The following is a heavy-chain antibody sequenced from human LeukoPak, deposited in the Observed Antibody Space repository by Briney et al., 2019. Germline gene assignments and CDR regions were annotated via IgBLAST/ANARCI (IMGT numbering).Heavy chain of an antibody. CDR3: ARLMVRGVDYYYYYMDV. CDR2: IYYTGRT. CDR1: GGSISSSSYY. Sequence: SETLSLTCTVSGGSISSSSYYWGWIRQPPGKGLEWIGSIYYTGRTYYNPSLKSRVTISIDTSKNQFSLKLNSVTAADTAVYYCARLMVRGVDYYYYYMDVWGKGTTVTISS. V-gene: IGHV4-39*07. D-gene: IGHD3-10*01. J-gene: IGHJ6*03.